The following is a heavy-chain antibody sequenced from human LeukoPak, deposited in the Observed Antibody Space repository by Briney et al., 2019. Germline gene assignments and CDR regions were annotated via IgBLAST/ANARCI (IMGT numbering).Heavy chain of an antibody. CDR2: IYPGDSDT. J-gene: IGHJ5*02. CDR1: GYSFTSYW. D-gene: IGHD3-10*01. CDR3: AKLGELETLDP. V-gene: IGHV5-51*01. Sequence: GESLKISCKGSGYSFTSYWIGWVRQLPGKGLELMGIIYPGDSDTRYSPSFQGQVTISADRSISTAYLQWSSLKASDTAMYYCAKLGELETLDPWGQGTLVTVSS.